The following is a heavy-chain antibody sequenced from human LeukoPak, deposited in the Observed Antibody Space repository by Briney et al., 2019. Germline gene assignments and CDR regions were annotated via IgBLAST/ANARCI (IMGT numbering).Heavy chain of an antibody. CDR3: ASLREYSSGWYPD. J-gene: IGHJ4*02. CDR2: IFYSGST. D-gene: IGHD6-19*01. Sequence: SETLSLTCTVSGGSISTSNYYWGWIRQPPGKGLEWIGNIFYSGSTYYSPSLRSRVTISLDTSRNQFSLKLSSVTAADTAVYYCASLREYSSGWYPDWGQGTLVTVSS. CDR1: GGSISTSNYY. V-gene: IGHV4-39*07.